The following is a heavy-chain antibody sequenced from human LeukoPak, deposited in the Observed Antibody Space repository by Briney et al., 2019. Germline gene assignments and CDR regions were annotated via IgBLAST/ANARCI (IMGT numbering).Heavy chain of an antibody. J-gene: IGHJ4*02. Sequence: PGGSLRLSCAASGFTFSSYAMHWVRQAPGKGLEWVSVISYDGNNKYYADSVKGRFTISRDNSKNTLYLQMNSLRAEDTAVYYCASSGYCTSTSCYIDYWGQGTLVTVSS. CDR2: ISYDGNNK. D-gene: IGHD2-2*02. V-gene: IGHV3-30-3*01. CDR1: GFTFSSYA. CDR3: ASSGYCTSTSCYIDY.